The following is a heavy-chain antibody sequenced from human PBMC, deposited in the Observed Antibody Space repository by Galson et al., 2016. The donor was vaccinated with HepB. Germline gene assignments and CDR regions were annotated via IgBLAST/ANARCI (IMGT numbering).Heavy chain of an antibody. Sequence: SLRLSCAGSGFTFSNYWMSWVREAPGKGLEWVANIKQDGSEKYDVDSVKGRLTISRDNAQNSMYLQMNSMRVDETAVYYCARDSRYCRIIGCKWDAFDICGQGTMVSVSS. CDR3: ARDSRYCRIIGCKWDAFDI. V-gene: IGHV3-7*01. CDR1: GFTFSNYW. J-gene: IGHJ3*02. CDR2: IKQDGSEK. D-gene: IGHD2-2*01.